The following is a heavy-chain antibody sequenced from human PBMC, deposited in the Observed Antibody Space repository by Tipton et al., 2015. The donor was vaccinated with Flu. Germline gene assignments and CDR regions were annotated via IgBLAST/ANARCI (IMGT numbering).Heavy chain of an antibody. V-gene: IGHV3-43*01. CDR2: ISWDGGST. J-gene: IGHJ4*02. CDR3: AKAYYGSGSYLDY. D-gene: IGHD3-10*01. CDR1: GFTFDDYT. Sequence: SLRLSCAASGFTFDDYTMHWVRQAPGKGPEWVSLISWDGGSTYYADSVKGRFTISRDNSKNSLYLQMNSLRTEDTALYYCAKAYYGSGSYLDYWGQGTLVTVSS.